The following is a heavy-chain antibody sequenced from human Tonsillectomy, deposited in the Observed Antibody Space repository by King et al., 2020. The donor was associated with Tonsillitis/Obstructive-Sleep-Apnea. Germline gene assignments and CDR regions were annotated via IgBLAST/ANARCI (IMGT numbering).Heavy chain of an antibody. CDR3: ARGIIGASVAFYI. Sequence: EVQLVESGGGLVQPGGSLRLSCAASGFTFSSYWMHWVRQAPGEGLVWVSRVNSDGSNTNYADSVKGRFTISRDNAKNTLYLQVNSLRAEDTAVYYCARGIIGASVAFYIWGQGTMVTVSS. CDR1: GFTFSSYW. D-gene: IGHD3-16*01. CDR2: VNSDGSNT. J-gene: IGHJ3*02. V-gene: IGHV3-74*01.